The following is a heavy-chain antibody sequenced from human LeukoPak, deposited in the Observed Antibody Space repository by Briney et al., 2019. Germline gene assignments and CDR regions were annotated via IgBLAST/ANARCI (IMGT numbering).Heavy chain of an antibody. J-gene: IGHJ4*02. CDR3: ARDALGGSPGY. CDR2: IYYSGST. Sequence: SETLSLTCTVSGGSISSYYWGWIRQPPGKGLEWIGSIYYSGSTYYNPSLKSRVTISVDTSKNQFSLKLSSVTAADTAVYYCARDALGGSPGYWGQGTLVTVSS. V-gene: IGHV4-39*07. D-gene: IGHD3-16*01. CDR1: GGSISSYY.